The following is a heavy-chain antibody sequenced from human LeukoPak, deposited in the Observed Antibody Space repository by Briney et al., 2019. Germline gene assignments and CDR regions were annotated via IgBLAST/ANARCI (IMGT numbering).Heavy chain of an antibody. CDR2: IKRDGSEK. CDR3: VREASGGAKGVSGTFDI. J-gene: IGHJ3*02. Sequence: GGTLRLSCAASGFTLRTYWMSWVRQAPGKGLEWVASIKRDGSEKYYVDSVKGRFTISRDNAKNSLYLQMNSLRAEDTAVYHCVREASGGAKGVSGTFDIWGQGTLVTVSS. CDR1: GFTLRTYW. V-gene: IGHV3-7*01. D-gene: IGHD4/OR15-4a*01.